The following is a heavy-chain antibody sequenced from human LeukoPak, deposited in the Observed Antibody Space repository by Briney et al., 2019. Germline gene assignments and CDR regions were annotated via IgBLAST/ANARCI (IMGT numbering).Heavy chain of an antibody. D-gene: IGHD3-3*01. Sequence: PSGGSLRLSCAASGFTFSSYAMSWVRQAPGKGLEWVSGINNSGGRTYYADSVNGRFTISRDNAKNTLYLQMNSLRAEDTAVYYCARDAHDFWSGSRRDENWFDPWGQGALVTVSS. V-gene: IGHV3-23*01. CDR1: GFTFSSYA. CDR3: ARDAHDFWSGSRRDENWFDP. CDR2: INNSGGRT. J-gene: IGHJ5*02.